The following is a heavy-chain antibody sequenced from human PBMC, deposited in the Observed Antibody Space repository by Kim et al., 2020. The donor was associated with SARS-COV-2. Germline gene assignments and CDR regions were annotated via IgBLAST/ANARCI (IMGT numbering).Heavy chain of an antibody. J-gene: IGHJ4*02. V-gene: IGHV3-33*06. D-gene: IGHD2-15*01. CDR3: AKDGGDCSGGSCYHRTSDFDY. Sequence: FTISRDNSKNTLYLQMNSLRAEDTAVYYCAKDGGDCSGGSCYHRTSDFDYWGQGTLVTVSS.